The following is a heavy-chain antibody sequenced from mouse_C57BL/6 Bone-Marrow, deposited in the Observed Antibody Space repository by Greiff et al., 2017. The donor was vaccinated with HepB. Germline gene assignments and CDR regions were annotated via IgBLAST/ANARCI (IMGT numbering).Heavy chain of an antibody. Sequence: QVQLQQSGAELVKPGASVKISCKASGYSFSSYWMNWVKQRPGKGLEWIGQIYPGDGDTNYNGKFKGKATLTADKSSSTAYMQLSSLTSEHSAVYFCARVYYGSSYEDYWGQGTTLTVSS. V-gene: IGHV1-80*01. J-gene: IGHJ2*01. D-gene: IGHD1-1*01. CDR2: IYPGDGDT. CDR1: GYSFSSYW. CDR3: ARVYYGSSYEDY.